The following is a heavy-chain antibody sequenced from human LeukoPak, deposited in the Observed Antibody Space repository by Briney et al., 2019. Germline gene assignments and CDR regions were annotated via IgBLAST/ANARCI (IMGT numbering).Heavy chain of an antibody. CDR1: GFTFSSYA. CDR3: AKDRKGNSWEFDY. Sequence: GGSLRLSCAASGFTFSSYAMSWVRQAPGKGLEWVSTIGTGGDSTYYADSVKGRFTISRDNSKNTLYLQMNSLRAEDTAVYYCAKDRKGNSWEFDYWGQGTLVTVSS. CDR2: IGTGGDST. J-gene: IGHJ4*02. D-gene: IGHD6-13*01. V-gene: IGHV3-23*01.